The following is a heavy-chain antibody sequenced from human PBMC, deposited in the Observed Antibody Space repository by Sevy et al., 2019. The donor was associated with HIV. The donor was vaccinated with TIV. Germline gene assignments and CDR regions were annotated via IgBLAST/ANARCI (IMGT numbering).Heavy chain of an antibody. D-gene: IGHD4-4*01. J-gene: IGHJ4*02. V-gene: IGHV1-2*02. CDR1: GHTSSDYY. CDR3: ATEYSYDY. CDR2: INSKSGAT. Sequence: ASVKVSCKASGHTSSDYYIQWVRQAPGQGLEWMGWINSKSGATSYPQKFQGGVTMTSDTSISTAYMELSRLRSDDTAVYYCATEYSYDYWGQGTLVTVSS.